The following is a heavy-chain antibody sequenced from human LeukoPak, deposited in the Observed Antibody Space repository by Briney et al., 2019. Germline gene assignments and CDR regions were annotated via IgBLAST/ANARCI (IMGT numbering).Heavy chain of an antibody. D-gene: IGHD6-13*01. CDR1: GFTFSSYG. Sequence: PGRSLRLSCAASGFTFSSYGMHWVRQAPGKGLEWVAVVWHDGSSKYFADSVKGRFTISRDNSKNTLYVEMDSLRAEDTAVYYCARGGGAAVGDAFDIWGQGTKVTVSP. J-gene: IGHJ3*02. CDR2: VWHDGSSK. CDR3: ARGGGAAVGDAFDI. V-gene: IGHV3-33*01.